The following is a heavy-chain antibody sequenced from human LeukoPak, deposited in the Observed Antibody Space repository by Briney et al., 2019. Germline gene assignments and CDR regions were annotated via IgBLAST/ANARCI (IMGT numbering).Heavy chain of an antibody. J-gene: IGHJ6*03. D-gene: IGHD2-15*01. CDR2: IYYSGST. CDR1: GDSISSYY. V-gene: IGHV4-59*01. Sequence: SETLSLTCTVSGDSISSYYWSWIRQPPAKGLEWIGYIYYSGSTNYNPSLKSRVTISVDTSKNQFSLKLSSVAAADTAVYYCARVADIDYYYMDVWGKGTTVTVSS. CDR3: ARVADIDYYYMDV.